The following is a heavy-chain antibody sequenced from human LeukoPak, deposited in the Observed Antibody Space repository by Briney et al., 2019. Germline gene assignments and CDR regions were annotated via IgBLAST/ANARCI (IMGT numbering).Heavy chain of an antibody. CDR3: ARRHMVRGIDY. J-gene: IGHJ4*02. CDR1: GGSISSSSCY. V-gene: IGHV4-39*01. D-gene: IGHD3-10*01. CDR2: IYYSGSI. Sequence: PSETLSLTCTVSGGSISSSSCYWGWIRQPPGKGLEWIGSIYYSGSIYYNPSLKSRVTISVDTSKNQFSLKLSSVTAADTAVYYCARRHMVRGIDYWGQGTLVTVTS.